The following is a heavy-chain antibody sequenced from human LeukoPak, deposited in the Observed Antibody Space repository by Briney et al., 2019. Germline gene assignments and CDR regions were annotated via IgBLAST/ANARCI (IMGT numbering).Heavy chain of an antibody. CDR1: GFTFSCYW. V-gene: IGHV3-7*01. Sequence: GVSLRLPCAASGFTFSCYWMSWVRQAPGKGLEWVANIKQDGSEKYYVDSVKGRFTISRDNAKNSLYLQMNSLRAEDTAVYYCARGSYYYGSGSYLPVDYWGQGTLVTVSS. CDR2: IKQDGSEK. CDR3: ARGSYYYGSGSYLPVDY. J-gene: IGHJ4*02. D-gene: IGHD3-10*01.